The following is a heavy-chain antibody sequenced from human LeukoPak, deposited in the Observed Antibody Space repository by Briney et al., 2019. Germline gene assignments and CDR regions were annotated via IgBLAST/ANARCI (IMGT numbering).Heavy chain of an antibody. CDR1: GYTFTGYY. V-gene: IGHV1-2*02. J-gene: IGHJ6*02. D-gene: IGHD6-19*01. Sequence: ASVKVSCKASGYTFTGYYIHWVRQAPGQGLEWMGWINPNSGGTNYAQKFQGRVTMTRDTSISTAYMELSRLRSDDSAVYYCASGYSSDWGILDIWGQGTTVTVSS. CDR2: INPNSGGT. CDR3: ASGYSSDWGILDI.